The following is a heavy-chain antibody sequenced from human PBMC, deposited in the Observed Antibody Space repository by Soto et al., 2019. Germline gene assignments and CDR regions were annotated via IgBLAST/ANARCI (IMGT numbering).Heavy chain of an antibody. CDR2: MSPNSENK. CDR3: VRGCGSSGNTGEYNWFDL. CDR1: GYTFTNFD. Sequence: QVHLVQSGAEVKKPGASVKVSCKTSGYTFTNFDVNWVRQAAGQGLEWTGWMSPNSENKGYAQKFQGRVSMTRDTSITIAYMELSSLRSEATAVDYCVRGCGSSGNTGEYNWFDLWGQGTLVTVSS. D-gene: IGHD6-13*01. V-gene: IGHV1-8*01. J-gene: IGHJ5*02.